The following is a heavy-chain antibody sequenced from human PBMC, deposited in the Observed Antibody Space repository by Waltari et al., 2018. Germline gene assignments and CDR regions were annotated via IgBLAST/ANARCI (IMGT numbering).Heavy chain of an antibody. CDR1: GFTFSRYA. J-gene: IGHJ5*02. V-gene: IGHV3-23*01. CDR3: AKGSDP. Sequence: EVQLLESGGGLVQTGRSLRLSCAASGFTFSRYAMSWVRQAPGKWLEWVSAISCRCGSTDYADSVKGRFTISRDNSKNTLYLQMNSLRAEDTAVYYCAKGSDPWGQGTLVTVSS. CDR2: ISCRCGST.